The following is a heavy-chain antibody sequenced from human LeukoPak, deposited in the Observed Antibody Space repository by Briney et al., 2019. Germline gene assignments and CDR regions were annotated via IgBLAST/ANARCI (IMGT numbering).Heavy chain of an antibody. D-gene: IGHD6-19*01. CDR2: INHSGST. CDR3: ARGSTLVAGTRTHDY. V-gene: IGHV4-34*01. Sequence: SETLSLTCAVYGGSFSGYYWSWIRQPPGKGLEWIGEINHSGSTNYNPSLKSRVTISVDTSKNQFSLKLSSVTAADTAVYYCARGSTLVAGTRTHDYWGQGTLVTASS. J-gene: IGHJ4*02. CDR1: GGSFSGYY.